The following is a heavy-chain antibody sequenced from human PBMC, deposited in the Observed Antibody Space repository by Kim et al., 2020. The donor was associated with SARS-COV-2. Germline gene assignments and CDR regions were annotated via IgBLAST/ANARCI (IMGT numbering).Heavy chain of an antibody. D-gene: IGHD6-13*01. J-gene: IGHJ3*02. CDR3: ARGLGVYSSSWNDAFDI. V-gene: IGHV1-18*01. Sequence: ASVKVSCKASGYTFTSYGISWVRQAPGQGLEWMGWISAYNGNTNYAQKLQGRVTMTTDTSTSTAYMELRSLRSDDTAVYYCARGLGVYSSSWNDAFDIWGQGTMVTVSS. CDR2: ISAYNGNT. CDR1: GYTFTSYG.